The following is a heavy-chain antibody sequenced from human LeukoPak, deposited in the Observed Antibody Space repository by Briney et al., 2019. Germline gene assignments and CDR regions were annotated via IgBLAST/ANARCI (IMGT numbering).Heavy chain of an antibody. CDR2: ISSSTLKI. CDR1: GFTFSKYA. Sequence: GGSLRLSCAASGFTFSKYAMTWVRQAPGKGLEWVSAISSSTLKIYYADSVKGRFTISRDNSKNTLYLQMNSLRAEDTAVYYCAKGPAWSRDGYKGQPDYWGQGTLVTVSS. V-gene: IGHV3-23*01. J-gene: IGHJ4*02. CDR3: AKGPAWSRDGYKGQPDY. D-gene: IGHD5-24*01.